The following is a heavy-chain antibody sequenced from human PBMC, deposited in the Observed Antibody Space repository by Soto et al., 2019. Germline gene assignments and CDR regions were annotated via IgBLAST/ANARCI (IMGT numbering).Heavy chain of an antibody. Sequence: HPGGSLRLSCAASGFTFSSYGMHWVRQAPGKGLEWVAVISYDGSNKYYADSVKGRFTISRDKSKNTLYLQMNSLRAEDTAVYYCARGAENYDILTGYSEGTLDYWGQGTLVTVSS. CDR3: ARGAENYDILTGYSEGTLDY. D-gene: IGHD3-9*01. V-gene: IGHV3-30*03. CDR1: GFTFSSYG. CDR2: ISYDGSNK. J-gene: IGHJ4*02.